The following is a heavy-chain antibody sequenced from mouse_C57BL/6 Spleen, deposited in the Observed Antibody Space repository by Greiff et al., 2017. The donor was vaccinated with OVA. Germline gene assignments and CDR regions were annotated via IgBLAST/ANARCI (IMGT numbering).Heavy chain of an antibody. J-gene: IGHJ2*01. Sequence: VQLKESGPGLVKPSQSLSLTCSVPGYSITSGYYWNWIRQFPGNKLEWMGYISYDGSNNYNPSLKNRISITRDTSKNQFFLKLNSVTTEDTATYYCARDYGKFDYWGQGTTLTVSS. CDR2: ISYDGSN. D-gene: IGHD1-1*01. CDR1: GYSITSGYY. V-gene: IGHV3-6*01. CDR3: ARDYGKFDY.